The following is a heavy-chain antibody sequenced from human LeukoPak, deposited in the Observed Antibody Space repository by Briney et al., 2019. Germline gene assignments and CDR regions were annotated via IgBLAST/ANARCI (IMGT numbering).Heavy chain of an antibody. J-gene: IGHJ4*02. CDR3: AKDHAGSGRAFEY. CDR2: INSVGSST. D-gene: IGHD3-10*01. Sequence: PGGSLRLSCAASGFTFSSFWMHWVRQAPGKGLVWVSRINSVGSSTSYADSVKGRFTVSRDTSKDIVYLQMNSLSADDTGIYYCAKDHAGSGRAFEYWGQGTLLTVSS. V-gene: IGHV3-74*01. CDR1: GFTFSSFW.